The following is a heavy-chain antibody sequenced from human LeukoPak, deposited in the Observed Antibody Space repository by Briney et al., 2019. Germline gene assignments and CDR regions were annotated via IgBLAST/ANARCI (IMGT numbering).Heavy chain of an antibody. J-gene: IGHJ6*03. CDR1: GFTFSSYS. CDR3: ARSVSGSGSYYNGFKYYYYMDV. CDR2: ISSSGNTI. Sequence: GGSLRLSCAASGFTFSSYSMNWVRQAPGQGLEWVSYISSSGNTIHYTGSVKGRFTISRDNARNSLYLQMNSLRAEDTALYYCARSVSGSGSYYNGFKYYYYMDVWGKGTTVTISS. D-gene: IGHD3-10*01. V-gene: IGHV3-48*04.